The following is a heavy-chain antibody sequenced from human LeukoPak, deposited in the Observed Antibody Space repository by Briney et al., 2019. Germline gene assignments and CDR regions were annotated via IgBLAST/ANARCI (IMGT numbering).Heavy chain of an antibody. V-gene: IGHV3-48*02. CDR3: ARIQGSSWYYFDY. CDR2: VDSTTSTI. Sequence: PGGSLRLSCAASGFTFSSYSMNWLRQAPGKGLEWISYVDSTTSTIYYADSVKGRFTISRDNAKNSLYLQMNSLRDEDTAVYYCARIQGSSWYYFDYWGQGTLVTVSS. D-gene: IGHD6-13*01. CDR1: GFTFSSYS. J-gene: IGHJ4*02.